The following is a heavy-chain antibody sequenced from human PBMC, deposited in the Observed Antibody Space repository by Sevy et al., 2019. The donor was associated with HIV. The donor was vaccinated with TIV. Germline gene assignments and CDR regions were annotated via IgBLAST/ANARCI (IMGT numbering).Heavy chain of an antibody. V-gene: IGHV3-15*01. Sequence: GGSLRLSCAVSGFTFNNAWMNWVRQAPGTGLQWVGLIKSKIDCETTDYAAPVKGRFTISRDDSKNTLYLQMNSLKIEDTAVYYCATAPGYYDSAPFDYWGPGTLVTVSS. CDR2: IKSKIDCETT. CDR3: ATAPGYYDSAPFDY. CDR1: GFTFNNAW. J-gene: IGHJ4*02. D-gene: IGHD3-22*01.